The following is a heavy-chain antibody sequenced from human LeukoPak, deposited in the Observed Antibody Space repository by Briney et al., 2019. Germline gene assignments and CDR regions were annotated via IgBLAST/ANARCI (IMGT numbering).Heavy chain of an antibody. CDR3: AKSDDREGLGATCFDY. CDR1: GFTFDDYA. Sequence: GRSLRLACAASGFTFDDYAMHWVRQAPGKALEGVSGMSWNSGNIDYADSVKGRFTISRDNAKNSLYLQMNSLRAEDMALYYCAKSDDREGLGATCFDYWGQGTLVTVSS. D-gene: IGHD5-24*01. V-gene: IGHV3-9*03. J-gene: IGHJ4*02. CDR2: MSWNSGNI.